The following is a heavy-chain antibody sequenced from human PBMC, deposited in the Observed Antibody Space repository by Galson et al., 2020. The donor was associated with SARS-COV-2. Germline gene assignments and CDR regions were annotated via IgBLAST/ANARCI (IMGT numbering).Heavy chain of an antibody. CDR2: IYYTGAT. V-gene: IGHV4-30-4*07. J-gene: IGHJ4*02. D-gene: IGHD2-15*01. CDR1: GVSLSSGGYS. Sequence: SETLSLTCAVSGVSLSSGGYSWSWIHQPPGKGLEWMGYIYYTGATSYNPSLRSRITMSVDMSKNHFSLNLRSVTAADTAVYYCVRGPRGHPFDLWGQGTLVTVSS. CDR3: VRGPRGHPFDL.